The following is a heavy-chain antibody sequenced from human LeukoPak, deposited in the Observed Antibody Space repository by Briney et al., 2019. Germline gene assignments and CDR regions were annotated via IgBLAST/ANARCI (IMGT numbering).Heavy chain of an antibody. Sequence: SQTLSLTCTVSGGSISSGSYYWSWIRQPAGKGLEWIGRIYTSGSTNYNPSLKSRVTISVDTSKNQFSLKLSSVTAADTAVYYCARGTYYDFWSGYSFDYWGQGTLVTVSS. CDR2: IYTSGST. CDR3: ARGTYYDFWSGYSFDY. J-gene: IGHJ4*02. CDR1: GGSISSGSYY. D-gene: IGHD3-3*01. V-gene: IGHV4-61*02.